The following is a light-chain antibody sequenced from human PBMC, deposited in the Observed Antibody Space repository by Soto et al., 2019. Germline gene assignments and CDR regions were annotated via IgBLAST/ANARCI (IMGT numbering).Light chain of an antibody. CDR1: RSNIGAGYD. Sequence: QSVLTQPPSVSGALGQRVTISCTGSRSNIGAGYDVHWYQQFPGAAPKLLMYGNRNRPSGVPDRFSGSKSGTSASLVITGLQAEDEAAYYCQSFESGGGAIFGGGTKLTVL. V-gene: IGLV1-40*01. J-gene: IGLJ2*01. CDR3: QSFESGGGAI. CDR2: GNR.